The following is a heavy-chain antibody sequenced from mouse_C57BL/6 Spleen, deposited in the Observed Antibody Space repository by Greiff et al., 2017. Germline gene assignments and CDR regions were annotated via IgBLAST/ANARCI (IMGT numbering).Heavy chain of an antibody. V-gene: IGHV1-26*01. CDR1: GYTFTDYY. CDR2: INPNNGGT. CDR3: ARGITTVVATGDYYAMDY. J-gene: IGHJ4*01. D-gene: IGHD1-1*01. Sequence: VQLQQSGPELVKPGASVKISCKASGYTFTDYYMNWVKQSHGKSLEWIGDINPNNGGTSYNQKFKGKANLTVVKSSSTAYMELRSLTSEDSAVYYCARGITTVVATGDYYAMDYWGQGTSVTVSS.